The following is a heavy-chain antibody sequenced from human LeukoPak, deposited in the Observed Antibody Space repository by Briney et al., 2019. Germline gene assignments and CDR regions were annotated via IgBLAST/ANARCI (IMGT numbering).Heavy chain of an antibody. D-gene: IGHD1-7*01. V-gene: IGHV1-2*06. CDR1: GYTFTGYY. CDR3: ARNNWNYGVHYYYYMDV. CDR2: INPNSGGT. J-gene: IGHJ6*03. Sequence: GASVTVSCKASGYTFTGYYIHWVQQAPAQGLEWMGRINPNSGGTNYAQKFQGRVTMTRDTSISTAYMELSRLRSDDTAVYYCARNNWNYGVHYYYYMDVWGKGTTVTVSS.